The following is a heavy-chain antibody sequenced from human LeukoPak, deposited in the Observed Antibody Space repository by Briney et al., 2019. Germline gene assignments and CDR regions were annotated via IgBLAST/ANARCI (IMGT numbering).Heavy chain of an antibody. V-gene: IGHV1-58*01. J-gene: IGHJ5*02. CDR1: GFSFRTSV. D-gene: IGHD3-9*01. CDR3: AADRSLSHDLLIGLDP. Sequence: TSVKVSCEASGFSFRTSVVQWVRQARGQRLEWIGWMVVGSGETKVAQNFQARVTLSTDMSTNTAYMEVRGLRPDDTAVYYCAADRSLSHDLLIGLDPWGQGTLVTVSS. CDR2: MVVGSGET.